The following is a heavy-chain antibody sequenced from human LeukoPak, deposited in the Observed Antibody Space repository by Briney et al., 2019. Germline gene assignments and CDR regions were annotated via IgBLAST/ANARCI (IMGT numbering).Heavy chain of an antibody. Sequence: ASVKVSCKASGYTFTGHYMHWVRQAPGQGLEWMGWINPKNAGTNFAQRFQGRVTMTRDTSISTVYMELSRLRSDDTAVYYCARVSVCSGGSCYSLFPFDPWGQGTLVTVSS. J-gene: IGHJ5*02. D-gene: IGHD2-15*01. CDR3: ARVSVCSGGSCYSLFPFDP. CDR2: INPKNAGT. V-gene: IGHV1-2*02. CDR1: GYTFTGHY.